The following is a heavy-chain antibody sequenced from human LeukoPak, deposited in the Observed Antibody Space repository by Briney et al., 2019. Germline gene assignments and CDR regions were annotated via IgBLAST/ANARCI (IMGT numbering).Heavy chain of an antibody. J-gene: IGHJ4*02. CDR1: GFTVSSNY. Sequence: GGSLRLSCAASGFTVSSNYMSWVRQAPGKGLEWVSVIYSGGSTYYADSVKGRFTISRDNSKNTLYLQMNSLRAEDTAVYYCAKDSNGYSYGWDYWGQGTLVTVSS. V-gene: IGHV3-53*01. D-gene: IGHD5-18*01. CDR3: AKDSNGYSYGWDY. CDR2: IYSGGST.